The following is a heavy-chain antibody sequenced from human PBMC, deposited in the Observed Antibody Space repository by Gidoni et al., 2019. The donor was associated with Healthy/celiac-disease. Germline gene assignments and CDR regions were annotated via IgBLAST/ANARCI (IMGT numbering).Heavy chain of an antibody. J-gene: IGHJ4*02. V-gene: IGHV3-30*02. Sequence: QVQLVESGGGVVQPGGSLRLSCAASGFTFSSYGMRWVRQAPGKGLEWVAFIRYDGSNKYYADSVKGRFTISRDNSKNTLYLQMNSLRAEDTAVYYCAKDLRLRSDKFDYWGQGTLVTVSS. CDR1: GFTFSSYG. D-gene: IGHD3-22*01. CDR3: AKDLRLRSDKFDY. CDR2: IRYDGSNK.